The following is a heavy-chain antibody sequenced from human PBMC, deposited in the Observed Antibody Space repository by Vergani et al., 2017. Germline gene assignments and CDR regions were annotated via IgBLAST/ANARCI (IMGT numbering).Heavy chain of an antibody. CDR3: VRLPRGPWSFDL. CDR1: GFSLRRFW. Sequence: EVQLVESGGGLVQPGGSLRLSCAASGFSLRRFWMRWVRQAPGKGLEWVAHISPDGSATSYVDSVKGRFTISRDNTKNSLSLQMSGLSFEDTAVYYCVRLPRGPWSFDLWGRGTLLTVSS. V-gene: IGHV3-7*01. CDR2: ISPDGSAT. D-gene: IGHD1-1*01. J-gene: IGHJ2*01.